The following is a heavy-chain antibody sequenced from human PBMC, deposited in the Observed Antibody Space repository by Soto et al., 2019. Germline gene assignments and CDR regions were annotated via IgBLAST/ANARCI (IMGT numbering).Heavy chain of an antibody. D-gene: IGHD2-15*01. J-gene: IGHJ3*02. Sequence: QVQLVQSGAEVKKPGASVKVSCKASGYTFTSYYMHWVRQAPGQGLEWMGIINPSGGSTSYAQKFQRRVTMTRDTSTSTVYMELSSLRSEDTAVYYCAGPLGYCSGGSCKPQGAFDIWGQGTMVTVSS. V-gene: IGHV1-46*03. CDR3: AGPLGYCSGGSCKPQGAFDI. CDR1: GYTFTSYY. CDR2: INPSGGST.